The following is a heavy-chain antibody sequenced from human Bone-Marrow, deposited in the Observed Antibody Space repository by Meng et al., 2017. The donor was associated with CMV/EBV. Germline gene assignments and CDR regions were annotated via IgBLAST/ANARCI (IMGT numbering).Heavy chain of an antibody. Sequence: GESLKISCAASGFTVSSNYMSWVRQAPGKGLEWVSVIYSGGSTYYADSVKGRFTISRDNSKNTLYLQMNSLRAEDTAVYYCAREMDFWSGKPYYGMDVWGKGTTVTVSS. D-gene: IGHD3-3*01. J-gene: IGHJ6*04. CDR1: GFTVSSNY. CDR2: IYSGGST. V-gene: IGHV3-66*02. CDR3: AREMDFWSGKPYYGMDV.